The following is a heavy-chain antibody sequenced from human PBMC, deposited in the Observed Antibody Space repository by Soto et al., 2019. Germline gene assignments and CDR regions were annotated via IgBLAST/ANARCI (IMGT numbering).Heavy chain of an antibody. J-gene: IGHJ4*01. CDR1: GVSMINVF. CDR2: IFHSGNA. D-gene: IGHD2-15*01. V-gene: IGHV4-59*01. CDR3: ARAHAPTLPFDY. Sequence: TLSVTCTVAGVSMINVFLSWIRQPPGKRLEWIGFIFHSGNAKYNPSLKSRVTISIDTSKSQFSLSLDSVTAADTAVYFCARAHAPTLPFDYWGLGTLVTVSS.